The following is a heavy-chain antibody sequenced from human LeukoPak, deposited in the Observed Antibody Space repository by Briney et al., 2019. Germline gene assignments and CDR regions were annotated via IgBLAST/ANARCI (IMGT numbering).Heavy chain of an antibody. CDR3: ARSGIAVAGYDY. CDR1: GFTFSSYG. D-gene: IGHD6-19*01. J-gene: IGHJ4*02. CDR2: IWYDGSNK. Sequence: GGSLRLSCAASGFTFSSYGMHWVRQAPGKGLEWVAVIWYDGSNKYYADSVKGRFTVSRDNSKNTLYLQMNSLRAEDTAVYYCARSGIAVAGYDYWGQGTLVTVSS. V-gene: IGHV3-33*01.